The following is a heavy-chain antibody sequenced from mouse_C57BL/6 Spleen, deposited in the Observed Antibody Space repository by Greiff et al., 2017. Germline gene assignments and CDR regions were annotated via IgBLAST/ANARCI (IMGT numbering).Heavy chain of an antibody. D-gene: IGHD1-1*01. CDR3: SLTTVVATVPFDY. Sequence: EVKLQESGAELVKPGASVKLSCTASGFNIKDYYMHWVKQRTEQGLEWIGRIDPEDGETKYAPKFQGKATITADTSSNTAYLQLSSLTSEDTAVYYCSLTTVVATVPFDYWGQGTTLTVSS. CDR2: IDPEDGET. V-gene: IGHV14-2*01. CDR1: GFNIKDYY. J-gene: IGHJ2*01.